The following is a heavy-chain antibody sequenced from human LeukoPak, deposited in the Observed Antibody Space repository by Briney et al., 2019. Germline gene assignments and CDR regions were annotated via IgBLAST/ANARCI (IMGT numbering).Heavy chain of an antibody. V-gene: IGHV3-21*01. J-gene: IGHJ4*02. CDR2: ISSSSSYI. Sequence: GGSLRLSCAASGFTFSSYSMNWVRQAPGKGLEWVSPISSSSSYIYYADSVKGRFTISRDNAKNSLYLKMNRLRAEDTAVYYCARGSGVKPLDYWGQGTLVTVSS. CDR1: GFTFSSYS. CDR3: ARGSGVKPLDY.